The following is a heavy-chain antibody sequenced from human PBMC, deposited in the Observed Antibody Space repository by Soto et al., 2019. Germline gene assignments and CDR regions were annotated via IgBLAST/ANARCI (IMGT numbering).Heavy chain of an antibody. D-gene: IGHD3-10*01. V-gene: IGHV3-13*01. CDR2: IGTAGDT. Sequence: GGSLRLSCAASGFTFSSYDMHWVRQAIGKGLEWVSAIGTAGDTYYPGSVKGRFTISRENAKNSLYLQMNSLRAEDTAVYYCARVGSGSYFPYFDYWGQGTLVTVSS. CDR3: ARVGSGSYFPYFDY. J-gene: IGHJ4*02. CDR1: GFTFSSYD.